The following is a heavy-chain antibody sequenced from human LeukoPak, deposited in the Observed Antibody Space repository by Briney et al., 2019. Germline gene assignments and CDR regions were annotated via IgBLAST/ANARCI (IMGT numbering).Heavy chain of an antibody. CDR3: AGDPCSVSCLSAHWFDP. CDR1: GGSISSGGYY. CDR2: IYYSGST. V-gene: IGHV4-31*03. D-gene: IGHD2-2*01. Sequence: SETLSLTCTVSGGSISSGGYYWSWIRQHPGKGLEWIGYIYYSGSTYYNPSLKSRVTISVDTSKNQFSLKLSSVTAADTAVYYCAGDPCSVSCLSAHWFDPWGQGTLVTVSS. J-gene: IGHJ5*02.